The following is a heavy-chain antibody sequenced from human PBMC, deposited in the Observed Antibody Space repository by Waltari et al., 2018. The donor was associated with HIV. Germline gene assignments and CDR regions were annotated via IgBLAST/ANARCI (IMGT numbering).Heavy chain of an antibody. CDR2: IYYTGTT. V-gene: IGHV4-39*01. CDR1: GGSVINSDYY. D-gene: IGHD2-8*01. Sequence: QLQLQQSGPGLVKPSETLSLTCTDSGGSVINSDYYWDFIRQSPGKGLEWIGNIYYTGTTFYNPSLKSRVTMSADLSKNQFSLRLRSVTAADTAIYYCARRPRMAGFYLYYGMDVWGQGTTVTVSS. CDR3: ARRPRMAGFYLYYGMDV. J-gene: IGHJ6*02.